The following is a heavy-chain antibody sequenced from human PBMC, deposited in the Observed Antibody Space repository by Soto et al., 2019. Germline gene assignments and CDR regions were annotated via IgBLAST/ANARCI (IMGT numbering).Heavy chain of an antibody. Sequence: QVQLVESGGGVVQPGRSLRLSCAASGFTFSTHAMHWVRQAPGKGLEWVAVISYDGSTRYYADSMKGRFTISRDNSKNTLYLQMNNLRAEDTAVYYCAKQFSGWSYYFDYWGQGTLVTVSS. D-gene: IGHD6-19*01. CDR1: GFTFSTHA. CDR2: ISYDGSTR. V-gene: IGHV3-30-3*02. J-gene: IGHJ4*02. CDR3: AKQFSGWSYYFDY.